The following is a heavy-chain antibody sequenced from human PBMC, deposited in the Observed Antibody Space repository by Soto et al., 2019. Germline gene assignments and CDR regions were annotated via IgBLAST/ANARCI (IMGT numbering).Heavy chain of an antibody. D-gene: IGHD6-13*01. V-gene: IGHV4-34*01. CDR2: INHSGST. CDR1: GGSFSGYY. CDR3: ARGPPREQLADYYFDY. Sequence: QVQLQQWGAGLLKPSETLSLTCAVYGGSFSGYYWSWIRQPTGKGLEWIGEINHSGSTNYNPSLKSRVTISVDTSKNQFSLKLSSVTAADTAVYYCARGPPREQLADYYFDYWGQGTLVTVSS. J-gene: IGHJ4*02.